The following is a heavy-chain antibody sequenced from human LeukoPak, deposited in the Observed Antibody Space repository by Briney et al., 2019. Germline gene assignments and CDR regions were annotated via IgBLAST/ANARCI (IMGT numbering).Heavy chain of an antibody. V-gene: IGHV3-23*01. CDR1: GFTFSSYA. D-gene: IGHD3-10*01. CDR3: AKVLWFGELLPFDY. CDR2: ISGSGGST. J-gene: IGHJ4*02. Sequence: PGGSLRLSCAASGFTFSSYAMSWVRQAPGKGLEWVSAISGSGGSTYYADSVKGRFAISRDNSKNTLYLQMNSLRAEDTAVYYCAKVLWFGELLPFDYWGREPWSPSPQ.